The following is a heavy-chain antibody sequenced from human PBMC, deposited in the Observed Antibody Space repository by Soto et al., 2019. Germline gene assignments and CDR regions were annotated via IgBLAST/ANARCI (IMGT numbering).Heavy chain of an antibody. V-gene: IGHV3-33*01. D-gene: IGHD3-22*01. CDR1: GFTFSSYG. CDR2: IWYDGSNK. J-gene: IGHJ3*02. CDR3: ARAYTYYYDSSGSRPYVFAI. Sequence: PGGSLGLSCAASGFTFSSYGMHWVRQAPGKGLEWVAVIWYDGSNKYYADSVKGRFTISRDNSKNTLYLQMNSLRAEDTAVYYFARAYTYYYDSSGSRPYVFAIWGQVTMVTVSS.